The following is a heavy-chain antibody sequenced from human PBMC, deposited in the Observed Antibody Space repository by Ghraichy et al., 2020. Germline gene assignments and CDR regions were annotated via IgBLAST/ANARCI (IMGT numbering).Heavy chain of an antibody. J-gene: IGHJ4*02. CDR3: ARDRRVWVQDGYNYSYFDY. Sequence: SETLSLTCTVSGGSISSYYWSWIRQPPGKGLEWIGYIYYSGSTNYNPSLKSRVTISVDTSKNQFSLKLSSVTAADTAVYYCARDRRVWVQDGYNYSYFDYGGQGTLVTVSS. CDR2: IYYSGST. D-gene: IGHD5-24*01. V-gene: IGHV4-59*01. CDR1: GGSISSYY.